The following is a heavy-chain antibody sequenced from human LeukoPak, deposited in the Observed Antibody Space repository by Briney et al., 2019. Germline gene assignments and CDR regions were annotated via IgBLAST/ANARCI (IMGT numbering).Heavy chain of an antibody. CDR2: IYYSGST. CDR1: GGSISSGGYY. V-gene: IGHV4-61*08. J-gene: IGHJ4*02. Sequence: SETLSLTCTVSGGSISSGGYYWSWLRQHPGKGLEWLGYIYYSGSTNYNPSLKSRVTISVDMSKNQFSLKLSSVTAADTAVYYCARAPFEGSGWYIYYFDYWGQGTLVTVSS. CDR3: ARAPFEGSGWYIYYFDY. D-gene: IGHD6-19*01.